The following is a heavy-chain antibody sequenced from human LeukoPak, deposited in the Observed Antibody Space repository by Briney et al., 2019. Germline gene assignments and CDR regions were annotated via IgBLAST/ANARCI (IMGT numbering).Heavy chain of an antibody. CDR3: ARVQGYYYASGSSYYFDY. Sequence: GGSLRLSCAASGFTFSSYWMSWVRQAPEKGLEWVANIKQDGSEKYYVDSAKGRFTISRDNAKNSLYLQMNSLRAEDTAVYYCARVQGYYYASGSSYYFDYWGQGTLVTVSS. CDR1: GFTFSSYW. J-gene: IGHJ4*02. D-gene: IGHD3-10*01. V-gene: IGHV3-7*01. CDR2: IKQDGSEK.